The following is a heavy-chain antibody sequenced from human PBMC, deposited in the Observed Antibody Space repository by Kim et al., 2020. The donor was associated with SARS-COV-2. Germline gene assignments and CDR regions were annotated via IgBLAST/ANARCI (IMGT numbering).Heavy chain of an antibody. CDR1: GGSISSGGYS. CDR2: IYHTGST. CDR3: ARVWSGYYTGNYFDY. Sequence: SETLSLTCTVSGGSISSGGYSWSWIRQPPGKGLEWIGYIYHTGSTYYNPSLKSRVTISVDRSKNQFSLKLSSMTAADTAVYYCARVWSGYYTGNYFDYWSQGTLIPVSS. D-gene: IGHD3-3*01. J-gene: IGHJ4*02. V-gene: IGHV4-30-2*01.